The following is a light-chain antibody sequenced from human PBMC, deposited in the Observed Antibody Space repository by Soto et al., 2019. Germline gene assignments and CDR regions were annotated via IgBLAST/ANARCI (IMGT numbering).Light chain of an antibody. Sequence: DIQMTQSTSSLSASVGDRVTITCRASQSISSYLNWYQQKPGKAPKLLIYAASSLQSGVPSRFSGSGAGTDFTLTISSLQLEDVASYYCQRSYSTPWTFGQVTNVEIK. CDR2: AAS. J-gene: IGKJ1*01. CDR3: QRSYSTPWT. CDR1: QSISSY. V-gene: IGKV1-39*01.